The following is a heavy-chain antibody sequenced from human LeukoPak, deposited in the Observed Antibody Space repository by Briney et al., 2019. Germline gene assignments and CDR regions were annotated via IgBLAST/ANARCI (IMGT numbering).Heavy chain of an antibody. CDR2: ISNDGSNK. CDR3: AKGAYDYIEIAYFDY. V-gene: IGHV3-30*04. J-gene: IGHJ4*02. D-gene: IGHD5-12*01. CDR1: GFTFSSYA. Sequence: GRSLRLSCAASGFTFSSYAMHWVRQAPGKGLEWVAVISNDGSNKYYADSVKGRFTISRDNSKNTLYLQMNSLRAEDTAIYYCAKGAYDYIEIAYFDYWGQGALVTVSS.